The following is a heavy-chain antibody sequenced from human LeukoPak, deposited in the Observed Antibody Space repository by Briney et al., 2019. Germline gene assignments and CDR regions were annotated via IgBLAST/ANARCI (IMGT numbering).Heavy chain of an antibody. D-gene: IGHD3-16*01. CDR1: GGSFSGYY. Sequence: SEILSLTCAVYGGSFSGYYWSWIRQPPGKGLEWIGEINDSGSTKYTPSLKSRVTISVDTSKNQFSLKLSSVTAADTAVYYCARISLWGTLGYWGQGTLVTVSS. J-gene: IGHJ4*02. V-gene: IGHV4-34*01. CDR3: ARISLWGTLGY. CDR2: INDSGST.